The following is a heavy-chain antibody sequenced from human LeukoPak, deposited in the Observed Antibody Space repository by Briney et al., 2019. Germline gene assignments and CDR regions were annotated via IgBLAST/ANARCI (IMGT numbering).Heavy chain of an antibody. Sequence: SETLSLTCTVSGYSISSGYYWGWIRQPPGKGLEWIGSIYHSGSTYYNPSLKSRVTISVDTSKNQFSLKLSSVTAADTAVYYCARDRRGTWIQLWLYFDYWGQGTLVTVSS. V-gene: IGHV4-38-2*02. J-gene: IGHJ4*02. CDR2: IYHSGST. CDR1: GYSISSGYY. CDR3: ARDRRGTWIQLWLYFDY. D-gene: IGHD5-18*01.